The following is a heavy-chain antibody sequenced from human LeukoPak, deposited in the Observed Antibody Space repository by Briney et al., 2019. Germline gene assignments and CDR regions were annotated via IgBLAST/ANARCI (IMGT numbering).Heavy chain of an antibody. CDR1: GFTFSSYS. Sequence: PGGSLRLSCAASGFTFSSYSMNWVRQAPGKGLEWVSYISSSSSTIYYADSVKGRFTISRDNAKNSLYLQMNSLRAEDTAVYYCARERDGMQLRYFDYWGQGTLVTVSS. CDR3: ARERDGMQLRYFDY. D-gene: IGHD5-18*01. CDR2: ISSSSSTI. V-gene: IGHV3-48*04. J-gene: IGHJ4*02.